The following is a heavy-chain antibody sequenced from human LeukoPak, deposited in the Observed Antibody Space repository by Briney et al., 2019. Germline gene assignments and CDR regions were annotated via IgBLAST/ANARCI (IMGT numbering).Heavy chain of an antibody. CDR1: GGSISSGGYS. J-gene: IGHJ3*02. CDR2: IYYSGST. CDR3: ARSPGGIAAVGKHAFDI. V-gene: IGHV4-39*01. Sequence: RSSETLSLTCAVSGGSISSGGYSWSWIRQPPGKGLEWIGNIYYSGSTNYNPSLKSRVTISEDTSKNLFSLKLSSVTAADTAVYHCARSPGGIAAVGKHAFDIWGQGTMVTVSS. D-gene: IGHD6-13*01.